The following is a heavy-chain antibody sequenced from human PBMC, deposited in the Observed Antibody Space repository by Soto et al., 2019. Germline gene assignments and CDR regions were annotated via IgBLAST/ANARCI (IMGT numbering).Heavy chain of an antibody. Sequence: VQLQQSGPRLVKASQTLSLTCVISGDSVSSNSDAWHWIRQSPSRGLEWLGRTYYRSKWNNEYAVSVRSRIAIDSDTSKNQVSLQLKSVLPEDTAVYYCARGSSGWTYWYFDLWGRGTLVTV. J-gene: IGHJ2*01. V-gene: IGHV6-1*01. CDR2: TYYRSKWNN. CDR3: ARGSSGWTYWYFDL. CDR1: GDSVSSNSDA. D-gene: IGHD6-19*01.